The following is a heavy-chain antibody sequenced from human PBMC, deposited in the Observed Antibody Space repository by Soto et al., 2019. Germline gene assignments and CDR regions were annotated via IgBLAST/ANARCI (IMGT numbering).Heavy chain of an antibody. V-gene: IGHV4-59*08. CDR2: YSDST. Sequence: WTWIRQPPGKGLEWIGDYSDSTSYSPSLKSRVTISADTSKNRFSLKLSSVTAADTAVYYCATYRRGEGGRGYWGQGTLVTVSS. D-gene: IGHD3-16*01. J-gene: IGHJ4*02. CDR3: ATYRRGEGGRGY.